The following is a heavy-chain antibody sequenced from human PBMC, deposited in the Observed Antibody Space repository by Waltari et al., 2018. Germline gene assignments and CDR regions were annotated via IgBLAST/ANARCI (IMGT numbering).Heavy chain of an antibody. J-gene: IGHJ4*02. CDR3: VRRGTIFGVVETYFDY. D-gene: IGHD3-3*01. Sequence: QVQLQQWGAGLLKPSETLSLTCAVYGGSFSGYYWSWIRQPPGKGLEWIGEINHSGSTNYNPSLKSRVTISVDTSKNQFSLKLSSVTAADTAVYYCVRRGTIFGVVETYFDYWGQGTLVTVSS. CDR1: GGSFSGYY. V-gene: IGHV4-34*01. CDR2: INHSGST.